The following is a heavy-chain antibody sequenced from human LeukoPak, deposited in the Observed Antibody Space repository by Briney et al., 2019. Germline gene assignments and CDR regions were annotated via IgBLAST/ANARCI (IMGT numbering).Heavy chain of an antibody. J-gene: IGHJ4*02. CDR2: ISWNSGSI. V-gene: IGHV3-9*01. CDR3: AKSMRMLTIDY. Sequence: GGSLRLSCAASGFTFDDYAMHWVRHAPGKGLEWVSGISWNSGSIGYVDSVKGRFSISRDSAKSSLYLEMNSLRAEDTALYYCAKSMRMLTIDYWGQGTLVTVSS. CDR1: GFTFDDYA. D-gene: IGHD3-16*01.